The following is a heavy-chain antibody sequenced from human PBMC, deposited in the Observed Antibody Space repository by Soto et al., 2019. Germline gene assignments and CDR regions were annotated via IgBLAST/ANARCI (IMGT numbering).Heavy chain of an antibody. CDR2: IYPGDSDT. V-gene: IGHV5-51*01. CDR1: GYSFTSYW. D-gene: IGHD2-2*01. CDR3: ARHHFNLGYCSSTSCSLNAFDI. Sequence: GESLKISCKGSGYSFTSYWIGWVRQMPGKGLEWMGIIYPGDSDTRYSPSFQGQVTISADKSISTAYLQWSSLKASDTAMYYCARHHFNLGYCSSTSCSLNAFDIWGQGTMVTVSS. J-gene: IGHJ3*02.